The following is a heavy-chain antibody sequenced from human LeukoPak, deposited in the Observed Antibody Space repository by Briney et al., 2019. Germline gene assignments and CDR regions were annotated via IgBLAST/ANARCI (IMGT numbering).Heavy chain of an antibody. Sequence: PSETLSLTCTVSGDSTTPYYWSWIRQPPGKGLEWIGYVYYTGSGSTSNNPSLKSRVTISVDTSKNQFSLNLKSVTAADTAVYFCARHAVYAGSGWAFDYWGQGTLVTVSS. J-gene: IGHJ4*02. CDR1: GDSTTPYY. V-gene: IGHV4-59*08. CDR2: VYYTGSGST. D-gene: IGHD6-19*01. CDR3: ARHAVYAGSGWAFDY.